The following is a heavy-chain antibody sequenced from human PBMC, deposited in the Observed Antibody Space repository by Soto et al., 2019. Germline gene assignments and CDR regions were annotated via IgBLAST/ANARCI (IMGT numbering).Heavy chain of an antibody. CDR2: IDPSDSYT. J-gene: IGHJ3*02. V-gene: IGHV5-10-1*04. Sequence: GESLKISCKGSGYSFTSYWISWVRQMPGKGLEWMGRIDPSDSYTNYSPSFQGQVTISADKSISTAYLQWSSLKASDTAMYYCARVRYYYGSGTYYNGHAFDIWGQGTMVTVSS. CDR1: GYSFTSYW. D-gene: IGHD3-10*01. CDR3: ARVRYYYGSGTYYNGHAFDI.